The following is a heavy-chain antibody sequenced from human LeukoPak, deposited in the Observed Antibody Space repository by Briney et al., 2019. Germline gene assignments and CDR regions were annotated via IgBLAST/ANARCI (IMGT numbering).Heavy chain of an antibody. CDR3: ARDNGELDY. CDR2: INTDGSST. V-gene: IGHV3-74*01. Sequence: PGGSLRLSCAASGFTFSSYGMHWVRQAPGKGLVWVSRINTDGSSTNFADSVKGRFTISRDNARNTLYLQMNSLRAEDTALYYCARDNGELDYWGQGTLVTVSS. J-gene: IGHJ4*02. CDR1: GFTFSSYG.